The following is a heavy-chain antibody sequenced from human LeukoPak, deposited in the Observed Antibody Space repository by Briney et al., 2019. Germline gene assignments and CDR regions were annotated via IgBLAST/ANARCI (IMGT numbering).Heavy chain of an antibody. Sequence: GESRKISCKASVYSFTSYWIAGLGQMPGQGLEYRGIIYPGDSDTRYSPSFQDQVTISADNSITTASLQWSSLMASDTAMYYCARAPTSLSNPYYFDNWGQGTLVTVSS. CDR2: IYPGDSDT. V-gene: IGHV5-51*01. J-gene: IGHJ4*02. CDR3: ARAPTSLSNPYYFDN. CDR1: VYSFTSYW.